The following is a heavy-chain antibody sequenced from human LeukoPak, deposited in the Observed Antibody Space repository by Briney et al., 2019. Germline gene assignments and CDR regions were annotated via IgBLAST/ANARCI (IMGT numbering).Heavy chain of an antibody. V-gene: IGHV3-53*01. CDR1: GFTFTNAW. CDR2: IYSGGST. CDR3: ARDKRNSYGYDN. J-gene: IGHJ4*02. Sequence: GGSLRLSCAASGFTFTNAWMSWVRQAPGKGLEWVSVIYSGGSTYYADSVKGRFTISRDNSKNTLYLQMNSLRAEDTAVYYCARDKRNSYGYDNWGQGTLVTVSS. D-gene: IGHD5-18*01.